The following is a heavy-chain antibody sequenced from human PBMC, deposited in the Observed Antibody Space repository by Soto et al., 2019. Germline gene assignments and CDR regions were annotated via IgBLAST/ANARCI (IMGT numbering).Heavy chain of an antibody. Sequence: EVQLLESGGGLVQPGGSLRLSCAASGFTFSSYAMSWVRQAPGKGLEWVSGISGSGDSTYYADSVKGRFTISRDNSXNXXYLQMNGLRAEDTAVYYCAKGVPCIAVAGTGYFQHWGQGTLVSVSS. CDR1: GFTFSSYA. CDR3: AKGVPCIAVAGTGYFQH. CDR2: ISGSGDST. J-gene: IGHJ1*01. V-gene: IGHV3-23*01. D-gene: IGHD6-19*01.